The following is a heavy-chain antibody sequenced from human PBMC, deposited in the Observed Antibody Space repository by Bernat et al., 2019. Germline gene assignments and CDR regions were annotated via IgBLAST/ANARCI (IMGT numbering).Heavy chain of an antibody. CDR1: GFTFSSYE. Sequence: EVQLVESGGGLVQLGGSLRPSCAASGFTFSSYEMNWARHAPGRGLEWVAYITSSGSTIYTAESVKGRFTIPRDNAKNSLYLQMNSLRAEDTAVYYCARIRGVRSLNYFDYWGQGTLVTVSS. CDR2: ITSSGSTI. CDR3: ARIRGVRSLNYFDY. D-gene: IGHD2-21*01. J-gene: IGHJ4*02. V-gene: IGHV3-48*03.